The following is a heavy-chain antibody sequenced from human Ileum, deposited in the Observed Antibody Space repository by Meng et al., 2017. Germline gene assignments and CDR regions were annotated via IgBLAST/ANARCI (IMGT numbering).Heavy chain of an antibody. CDR1: GFTFITCW. J-gene: IGHJ4*02. D-gene: IGHD1-26*01. V-gene: IGHV3-74*01. CDR3: ARDQNGPGATIDH. Sequence: RLEASGGGVVQQWGSLVLACAASGFTFITCWMHWVRQAPGKGLVWVSRITNDGSRTFYADSVRGRFIVSRDDAENTLYLQMNSLRAEDTALYYCARDQNGPGATIDHWGQGTLVTVSS. CDR2: ITNDGSRT.